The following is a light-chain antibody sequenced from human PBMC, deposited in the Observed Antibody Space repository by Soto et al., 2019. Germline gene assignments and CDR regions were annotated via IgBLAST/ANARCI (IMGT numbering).Light chain of an antibody. V-gene: IGLV2-14*01. CDR3: SLYTSSSTSV. CDR2: DVS. J-gene: IGLJ2*01. CDR1: SSDVGGYNY. Sequence: QSALPQPASVSGSPGQAITISCTGTSSDVGGYNYVSWYQQHPGKAPKLMIYDVSNRPSGVSNRFSGSKSGNTACLTLSGLQAEDEADYYCSLYTSSSTSVFGGGTKLTVL.